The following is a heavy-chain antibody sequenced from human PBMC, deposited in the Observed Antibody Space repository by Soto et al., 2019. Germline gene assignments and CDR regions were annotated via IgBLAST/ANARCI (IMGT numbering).Heavy chain of an antibody. Sequence: QLQLQESGPGLVKPSETLSLTCSVSGGSISSRTFWWAWIRQPAGKGLEWIGDMYYSGSSYSSPSLKSRVTLSVDTSKNQLSLKLNSVTAADTAVYYCARHPRDDYNYGGSGIFDYWGQGTLVTVSS. D-gene: IGHD4-4*01. CDR1: GGSISSRTFW. CDR2: MYYSGSS. V-gene: IGHV4-39*01. CDR3: ARHPRDDYNYGGSGIFDY. J-gene: IGHJ4*02.